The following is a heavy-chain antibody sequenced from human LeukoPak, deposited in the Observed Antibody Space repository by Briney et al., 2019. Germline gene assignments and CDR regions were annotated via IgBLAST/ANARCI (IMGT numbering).Heavy chain of an antibody. CDR1: GFTFSSYG. CDR3: AKDTPFGESPPYHYYGMDV. J-gene: IGHJ6*02. V-gene: IGHV3-30*18. D-gene: IGHD3-10*01. CDR2: ISYDAMNK. Sequence: GGSLRLSCAASGFTFSSYGMHWVRQAPGKGLEWVAVISYDAMNKYYADSVKGRFTISRDNSEKTLHLQMNSLRTEDTAVYYCAKDTPFGESPPYHYYGMDVWGQGTTVSVSS.